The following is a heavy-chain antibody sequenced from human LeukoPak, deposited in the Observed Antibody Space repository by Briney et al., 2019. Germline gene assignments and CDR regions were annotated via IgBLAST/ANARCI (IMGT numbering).Heavy chain of an antibody. D-gene: IGHD5-18*01. V-gene: IGHV4-59*01. CDR2: IYYSGST. CDR3: AAVDTAMVIDY. CDR1: GGSISSYY. J-gene: IGHJ4*02. Sequence: SETLSLTCTVSGGSISSYYWSWIRQPLGKGLEWIGYIYYSGSTNYNPSLKSRVTISVDTSKNQFSLKLSSVTAADTAVYYCAAVDTAMVIDYWGQGTLVTVSS.